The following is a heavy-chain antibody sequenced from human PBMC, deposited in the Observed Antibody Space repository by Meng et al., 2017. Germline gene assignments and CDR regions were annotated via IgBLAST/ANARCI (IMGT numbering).Heavy chain of an antibody. V-gene: IGHV3-73*02. D-gene: IGHD6-19*01. CDR1: GVSFSDSD. CDR3: TIYIRGHI. CDR2: IGGRPKSYAA. J-gene: IGHJ3*02. Sequence: EVWLVGSGGGLVQPGGSLKRSCAVSGVSFSDSDIHWVRQASGKGLEWVGRIGGRPKSYAAAYAAPVRGRFTISRDDSRNTAYLQMNSLKTEDSAVYYCTIYIRGHIWGQGTMVTVSS.